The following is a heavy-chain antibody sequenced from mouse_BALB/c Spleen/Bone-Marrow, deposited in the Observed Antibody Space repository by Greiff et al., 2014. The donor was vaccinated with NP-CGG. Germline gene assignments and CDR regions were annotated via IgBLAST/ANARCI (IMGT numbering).Heavy chain of an antibody. CDR2: IDPANGNT. Sequence: EVQLQQSGAELVKPGASVKLSCTASGFNIKDTHMHWVKQGPEQGLEWIGRIDPANGNTKYDPNFQGKATITADTSSNTAYLQLISLTSEDSAVYYCSRDYGGSSWFACWGHGTLVTVSA. CDR3: SRDYGGSSWFAC. D-gene: IGHD1-1*02. V-gene: IGHV14-3*02. CDR1: GFNIKDTH. J-gene: IGHJ3*01.